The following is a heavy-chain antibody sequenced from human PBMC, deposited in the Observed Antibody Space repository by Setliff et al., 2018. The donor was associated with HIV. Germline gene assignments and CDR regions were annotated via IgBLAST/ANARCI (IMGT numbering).Heavy chain of an antibody. D-gene: IGHD2-15*01. J-gene: IGHJ6*02. V-gene: IGHV3-74*01. CDR3: VKRRGGSCYSAMAV. CDR1: GFTFDRYW. Sequence: GGSLRLSCAASGFTFDRYWMHWVRQAPGEGLVWVSRVNTDGSIKTYADSVKDRFTISRDNAKNTLYLQMNSLRAEDTGVYYCVKRRGGSCYSAMAVWGQGTTVTVSS. CDR2: VNTDGSIK.